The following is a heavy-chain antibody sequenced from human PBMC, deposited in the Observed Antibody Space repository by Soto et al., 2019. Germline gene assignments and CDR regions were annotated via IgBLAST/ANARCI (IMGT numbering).Heavy chain of an antibody. CDR2: ISSSGSTI. J-gene: IGHJ4*02. Sequence: VGSLRLSCAASGFTFSSYEMNWVRQAPGKGLEWVSYISSSGSTIYYADSVKGRFTISRDNAKNSLYLQMNSLRAEDTAVYYCARSRTYYYDSSGYYYFDYWGQGTLVTVSS. CDR1: GFTFSSYE. D-gene: IGHD3-22*01. V-gene: IGHV3-48*03. CDR3: ARSRTYYYDSSGYYYFDY.